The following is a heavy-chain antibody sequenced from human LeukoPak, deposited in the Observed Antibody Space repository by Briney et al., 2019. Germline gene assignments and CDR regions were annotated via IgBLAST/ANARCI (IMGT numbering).Heavy chain of an antibody. D-gene: IGHD2-2*01. V-gene: IGHV3-23*01. Sequence: PGGSLRLSCAASGFIFNNYAMSWVRQAPGKGLEWVSAISDSGGSTNYADSVKGRFTISRGNSKNTLYLQMNSLRAEDTAVYYCAISGSTSYYYYGMDVWGQGTTVTVSS. J-gene: IGHJ6*02. CDR3: AISGSTSYYYYGMDV. CDR1: GFIFNNYA. CDR2: ISDSGGST.